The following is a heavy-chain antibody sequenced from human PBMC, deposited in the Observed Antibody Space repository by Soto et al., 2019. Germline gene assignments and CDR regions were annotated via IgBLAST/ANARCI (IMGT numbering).Heavy chain of an antibody. CDR2: INPNSGGT. Sequence: ASVKVSCKASGYTFTGYYMHWVRQAPGQGLEWMGWINPNSGGTNYAQKFQGRVTMTRDTSISTAYMELSRLRSDDTAVYYCARRYSSSSGFKLTDYWGQGTLVTVYS. V-gene: IGHV1-2*02. CDR1: GYTFTGYY. J-gene: IGHJ4*02. CDR3: ARRYSSSSGFKLTDY. D-gene: IGHD6-6*01.